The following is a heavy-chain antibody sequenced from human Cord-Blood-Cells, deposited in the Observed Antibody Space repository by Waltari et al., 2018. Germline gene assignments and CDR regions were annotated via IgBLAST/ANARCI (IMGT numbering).Heavy chain of an antibody. CDR2: IYYSGTT. Sequence: QVQLQESGPGLVTPSATLSLTCTVAGGSISSAHGSWVRQPPGKGLEWIAYIYYSGTTNYNPSLKSRVTISVDTSKNQFSLKLSSVTAADTPVYYCARAEPTAILDYWGQGTLVTVSS. CDR3: ARAEPTAILDY. J-gene: IGHJ4*02. CDR1: GGSISSAH. V-gene: IGHV4-59*01. D-gene: IGHD2-21*02.